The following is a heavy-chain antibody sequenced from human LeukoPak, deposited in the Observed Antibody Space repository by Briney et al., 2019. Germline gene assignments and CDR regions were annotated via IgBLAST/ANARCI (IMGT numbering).Heavy chain of an antibody. D-gene: IGHD3-16*01. CDR1: GFTFSSYG. J-gene: IGHJ4*02. CDR3: AKDIGGGGYYFDY. V-gene: IGHV3-30*18. CDR2: ISYDGSNK. Sequence: PGGSLRLSCAASGFTFSSYGMHWVRQAPGKGLEWVAVISYDGSNKYYADSVKGRFTISRDNSKNTLYLQMNSLRAEDTAVYYCAKDIGGGGYYFDYWGQGTLVTVSS.